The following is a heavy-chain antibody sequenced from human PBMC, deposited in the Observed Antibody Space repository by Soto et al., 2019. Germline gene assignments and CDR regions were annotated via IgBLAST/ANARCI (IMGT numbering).Heavy chain of an antibody. V-gene: IGHV3-30-3*01. CDR3: ATVRGYRQDFDAFDI. CDR1: GFSFSNYA. CDR2: ISYDGSNK. Sequence: QVQLVESGGGVVQPGRSLRLSCAASGFSFSNYAMHWVRQAPGKGLEWVAVISYDGSNKYYADSVKGRFTISRDNSKNTLYLQMHNLRTEDTAVYYCATVRGYRQDFDAFDIWGQGTMVTGSS. D-gene: IGHD3-16*02. J-gene: IGHJ3*02.